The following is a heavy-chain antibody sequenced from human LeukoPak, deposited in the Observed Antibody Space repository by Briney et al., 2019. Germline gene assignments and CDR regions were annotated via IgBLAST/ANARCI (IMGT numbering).Heavy chain of an antibody. V-gene: IGHV1-46*01. CDR3: ARGDGLCYHYYYYYYMDV. Sequence: ASVKVSCKASGYTFTSYYMHWVRQAPGQGLEWMGIINPSGGSTSYAQKFQGRVTMTRDTSISTAYMELSRLRSDDTAVYYCARGDGLCYHYYYYYYMDVWGKGTTVTVSS. CDR2: INPSGGST. CDR1: GYTFTSYY. J-gene: IGHJ6*03. D-gene: IGHD2-8*01.